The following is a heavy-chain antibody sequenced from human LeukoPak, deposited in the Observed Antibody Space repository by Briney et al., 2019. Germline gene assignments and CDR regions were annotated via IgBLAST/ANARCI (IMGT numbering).Heavy chain of an antibody. CDR3: ARPEYYDDAFDI. D-gene: IGHD3-3*01. V-gene: IGHV1-69*05. J-gene: IGHJ3*02. Sequence: EASVKVSCKASGGTFSSYAISWVRQAPGQGLEWMGGIIPIFGTANYAQKFQGRVTITTDESTSTAYMELSSLRSEDTAVYYCARPEYYDDAFDIWGQGTMVTVSS. CDR1: GGTFSSYA. CDR2: IIPIFGTA.